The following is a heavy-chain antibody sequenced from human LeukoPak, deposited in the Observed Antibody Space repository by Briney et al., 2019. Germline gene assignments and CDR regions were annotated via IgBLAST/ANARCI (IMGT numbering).Heavy chain of an antibody. CDR1: GGSVSSGSYY. Sequence: SETLSLTCTVSGGSVSSGSYYWSWIRQPPGKGLEWIGYIYYSGSTNYSPSLKSRVTISVDTSKNQFSLKLSSVTAADTAVYYCARDRCSSTSCVRWFDPWGQGTLVTVSS. D-gene: IGHD2-2*01. V-gene: IGHV4-61*01. CDR3: ARDRCSSTSCVRWFDP. CDR2: IYYSGST. J-gene: IGHJ5*02.